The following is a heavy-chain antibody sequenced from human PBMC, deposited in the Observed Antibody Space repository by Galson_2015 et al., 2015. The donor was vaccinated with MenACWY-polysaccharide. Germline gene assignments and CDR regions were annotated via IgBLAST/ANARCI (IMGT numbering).Heavy chain of an antibody. CDR2: IYWDNDT. CDR1: GFSLSTSEVG. Sequence: PALVKPTQTLALTCTFSGFSLSTSEVGVAWVRQPPGKALEWLAIIYWDNDTRYSPSLRSRLTITKDTSKNQVVLIMSNMDPVDTATDNGAHNMSTIGGVANLEAFDVWGQGTRVTVSS. V-gene: IGHV2-5*02. CDR3: AHNMSTIGGVANLEAFDV. J-gene: IGHJ3*01. D-gene: IGHD3-16*01.